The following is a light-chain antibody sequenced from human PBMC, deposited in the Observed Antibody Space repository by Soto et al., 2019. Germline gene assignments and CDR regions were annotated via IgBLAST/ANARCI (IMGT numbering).Light chain of an antibody. J-gene: IGLJ3*02. CDR1: SGLNVSPYR. Sequence: QSVLTQPSSLSASPGTSASLTCILHSGLNVSPYRIYWYQQRPGSPPQWLLRYKSDSDKQQASGVPSRFSGFKDVSANAGILRISGIQSEDEADYYCMIWHINAGVFGGGTKLTVL. CDR2: YKSDSDK. CDR3: MIWHINAGV. V-gene: IGLV5-45*03.